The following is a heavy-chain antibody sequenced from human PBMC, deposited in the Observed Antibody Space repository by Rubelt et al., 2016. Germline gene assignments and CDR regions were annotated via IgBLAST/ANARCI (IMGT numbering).Heavy chain of an antibody. Sequence: EVQLVESGGGLVKPGGSLRLSCAASGFTFSSYSMNWVRQAPGKGLEWVSSISSSSSYIYYADSVKGRCTIARDNSKNTLDLQMNSRRAEDTAVYYCAKGGDGYNPGYYYYYGMDVWGQGTTVTVSS. CDR1: GFTFSSYS. J-gene: IGHJ6*02. CDR3: AKGGDGYNPGYYYYYGMDV. V-gene: IGHV3-21*04. D-gene: IGHD5-24*01. CDR2: ISSSSSYI.